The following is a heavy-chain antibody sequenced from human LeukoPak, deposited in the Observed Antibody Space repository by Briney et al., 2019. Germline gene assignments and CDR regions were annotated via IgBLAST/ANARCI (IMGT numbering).Heavy chain of an antibody. CDR1: GFTFSDHY. V-gene: IGHV3-72*01. D-gene: IGHD6-19*01. CDR3: AREYSSGWPFDY. J-gene: IGHJ4*02. Sequence: GGSLRLSCAASGFTFSDHYMDWVRQAPGKGLEWVGRIRNKANSYTTEYAASVKGRFTISRDDSKNSLYLQMNSLKTEDTAVYYCAREYSSGWPFDYWGQGTLVTVSS. CDR2: IRNKANSYTT.